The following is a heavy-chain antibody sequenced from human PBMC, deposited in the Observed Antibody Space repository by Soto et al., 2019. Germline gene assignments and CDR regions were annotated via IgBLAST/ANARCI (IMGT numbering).Heavy chain of an antibody. CDR3: ARDVFCGGAPACPDMDV. J-gene: IGHJ6*02. V-gene: IGHV1-18*04. Sequence: VKASCKASGYTFSGYSITWVRQAPGQGLEWMGRISGYNGNTNYARTLRGRLTLTTDTSTSTAYMELRSLTSDDTAVYYCARDVFCGGAPACPDMDVWGQGTTVTVSS. D-gene: IGHD2-21*01. CDR1: GYTFSGYS. CDR2: ISGYNGNT.